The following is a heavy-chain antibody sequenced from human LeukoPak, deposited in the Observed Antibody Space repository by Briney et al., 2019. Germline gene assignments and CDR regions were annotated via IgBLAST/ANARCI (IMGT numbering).Heavy chain of an antibody. CDR2: ISRSGDTL. V-gene: IGHV3-11*01. CDR3: AREVVIFPDYYYYGMDI. J-gene: IGHJ6*02. D-gene: IGHD3-9*01. Sequence: GGSLRLSCAASGFTFRDYCMTWIRQAPGKGLEWIAYISRSGDTLYYADSVEGRFTISRDNAKNSLYLQMNSLRAEDTAVYYCAREVVIFPDYYYYGMDIWGQGTTVTVSS. CDR1: GFTFRDYC.